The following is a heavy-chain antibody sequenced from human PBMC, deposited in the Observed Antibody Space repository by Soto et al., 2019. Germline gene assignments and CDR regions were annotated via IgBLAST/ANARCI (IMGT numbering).Heavy chain of an antibody. CDR2: LSHSGRT. CDR3: GHLKTDTEVTPAPPLFDS. D-gene: IGHD2-2*01. Sequence: KASETLSLTCAVSGFSISSDSYWGWMRQSPGKGLEWIGTLSHSGRTFYNPSLKSRVTISADTTKNQFSLSLTSVTAADTAVYYCGHLKTDTEVTPAPPLFDSWGQGTLVTVS. V-gene: IGHV4-38-2*01. CDR1: GFSISSDSY. J-gene: IGHJ4*02.